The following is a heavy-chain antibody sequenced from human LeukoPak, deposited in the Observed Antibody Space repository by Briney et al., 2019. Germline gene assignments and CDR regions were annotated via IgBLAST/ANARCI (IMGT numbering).Heavy chain of an antibody. Sequence: ASVKVSCKASGYTFTSHGISWVRQAPGQGLEWMGWISTYNGNTNYAQKLQGRVSMTTDTSTSTAYMDLRSLRSDDTAVYYCARGFGELLRDYWGQGTLVTVSS. V-gene: IGHV1-18*01. D-gene: IGHD3-10*01. CDR2: ISTYNGNT. CDR1: GYTFTSHG. J-gene: IGHJ4*02. CDR3: ARGFGELLRDY.